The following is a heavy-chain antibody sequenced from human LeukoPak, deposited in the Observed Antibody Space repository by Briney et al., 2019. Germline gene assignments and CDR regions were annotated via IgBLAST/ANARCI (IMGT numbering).Heavy chain of an antibody. D-gene: IGHD5-24*01. CDR2: INHSGST. CDR1: GGSVSGYY. Sequence: SETLSLTCAVYGGSVSGYYWTWIRQPPGKGREWIGEINHSGSTNYNPSLKGRVTLSVDTSKNQFSLKLSSVTAADTALYYWAPTRDGYNFFGYWGQGTLVTVSS. V-gene: IGHV4-34*01. J-gene: IGHJ4*02. CDR3: APTRDGYNFFGY.